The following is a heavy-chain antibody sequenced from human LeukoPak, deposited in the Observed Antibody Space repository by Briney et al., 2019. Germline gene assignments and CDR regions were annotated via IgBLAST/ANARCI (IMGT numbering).Heavy chain of an antibody. Sequence: SRGSLRLSCAASGFTFDDYAMHWVRHAPGKGLEWVSGISWNSGSIGYADSVKGRFTISRDNAKNSLYLQMNSLRAEDTALYYCAKDINIGYSSGWFPDYWGQGTLVTVSS. V-gene: IGHV3-9*01. CDR1: GFTFDDYA. D-gene: IGHD6-19*01. CDR2: ISWNSGSI. CDR3: AKDINIGYSSGWFPDY. J-gene: IGHJ4*02.